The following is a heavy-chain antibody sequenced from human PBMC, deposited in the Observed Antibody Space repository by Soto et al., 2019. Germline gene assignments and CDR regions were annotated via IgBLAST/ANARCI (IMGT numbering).Heavy chain of an antibody. CDR3: AREWAWGKAIHIRFQH. V-gene: IGHV1-2*02. D-gene: IGHD7-27*01. J-gene: IGHJ1*01. Sequence: ASVKVSCKASGYTFTGYYMHWVRQAPGQGLEWMGWINPNSGGTNYAQKFQGRVTMTRDTSISTAYMELSRLRSDDTAVYYCAREWAWGKAIHIRFQHWGQGTLVTAPQ. CDR2: INPNSGGT. CDR1: GYTFTGYY.